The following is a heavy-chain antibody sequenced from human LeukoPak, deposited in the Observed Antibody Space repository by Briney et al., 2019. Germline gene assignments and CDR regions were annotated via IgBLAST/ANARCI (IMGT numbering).Heavy chain of an antibody. D-gene: IGHD1-1*01. CDR1: GYCLSTTSHY. V-gene: IGHV4-39*01. CDR3: ARHDGTVTLNWFDP. J-gene: IGHJ5*02. CDR2: VYYSGRT. Sequence: PSETLSLTCGVSGYCLSTTSHYWGWIRQPPGGGLEWIGSVYYSGRTYYNPSLKSRVTISVDTSKNQFSLTLSSVTAADTAVYYCARHDGTVTLNWFDPWGQGTLVTVSS.